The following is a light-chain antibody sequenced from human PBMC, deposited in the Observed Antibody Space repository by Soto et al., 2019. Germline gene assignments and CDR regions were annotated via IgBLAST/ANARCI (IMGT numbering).Light chain of an antibody. Sequence: DIQMTQSPSTLSASVGDRVTITCRASQSFSSWLAWYQQKPGKAPKLLIYMASSLESGVPSRFSGSGSGTEFTLTISSLQPDDFATYYCQQYNSYLFTFGGGTKVEIK. CDR3: QQYNSYLFT. CDR1: QSFSSW. V-gene: IGKV1-5*03. CDR2: MAS. J-gene: IGKJ4*01.